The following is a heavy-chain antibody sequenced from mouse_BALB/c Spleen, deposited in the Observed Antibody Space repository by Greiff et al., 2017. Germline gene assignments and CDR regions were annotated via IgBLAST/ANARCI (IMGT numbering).Heavy chain of an antibody. J-gene: IGHJ3*01. V-gene: IGHV3-2*02. CDR3: ARSGDYYGSLAGFAY. CDR2: ISYSGST. CDR1: GYSITSDYA. D-gene: IGHD1-1*01. Sequence: EVQLQQSGPGLVKPSQSLSLTCTVTGYSITSDYAWNWIRQFPGNKLEWMGYISYSGSTSYNPSLKSRISITRDTSKNQFFLQLNSVTTEDTATYYCARSGDYYGSLAGFAYWGQGTLVTVSA.